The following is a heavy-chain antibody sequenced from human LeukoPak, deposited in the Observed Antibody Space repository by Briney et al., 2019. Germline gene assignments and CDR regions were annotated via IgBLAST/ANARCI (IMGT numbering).Heavy chain of an antibody. CDR2: IRSKANSYAT. Sequence: GGSLRLSCAASGFTFSGSAMHWVRQASGKGLEWVGRIRSKANSYATAYAASVKGRFAISRDDSKNTAYLQMNSLKTEDTAVYYCTRDPQYCSSTSCYTHWFDPWGQGTLVTVSS. J-gene: IGHJ5*02. CDR1: GFTFSGSA. V-gene: IGHV3-73*01. D-gene: IGHD2-2*02. CDR3: TRDPQYCSSTSCYTHWFDP.